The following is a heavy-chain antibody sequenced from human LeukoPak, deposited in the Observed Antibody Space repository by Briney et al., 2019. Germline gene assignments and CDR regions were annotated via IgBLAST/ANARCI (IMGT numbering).Heavy chain of an antibody. V-gene: IGHV4-59*08. CDR3: ARHKSDYDSSGYYPNWFDP. CDR1: GGSISSYY. J-gene: IGHJ5*02. D-gene: IGHD3-22*01. CDR2: IYYSVST. Sequence: SETLSLTCTVSGGSISSYYWSWIRQPPGKGLEWIGYIYYSVSTNYNPSLKSRVTISVDTSKNQFSLKLSSVTAADTAVYYCARHKSDYDSSGYYPNWFDPWGQGTLVTVSS.